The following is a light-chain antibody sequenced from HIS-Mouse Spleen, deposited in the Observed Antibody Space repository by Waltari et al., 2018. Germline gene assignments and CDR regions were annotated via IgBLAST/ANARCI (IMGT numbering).Light chain of an antibody. CDR2: KAS. CDR1: QKISRW. Sequence: DIQMTQSPSTLSASVGDRVTLTCRASQKISRWLAWYQQKPGKAPKLLIYKASSVESGVPSRFSGSGSGTECTLTISSLQPDDFATYYCQQYNSYSRTFGQGTKVEIK. V-gene: IGKV1-5*03. CDR3: QQYNSYSRT. J-gene: IGKJ1*01.